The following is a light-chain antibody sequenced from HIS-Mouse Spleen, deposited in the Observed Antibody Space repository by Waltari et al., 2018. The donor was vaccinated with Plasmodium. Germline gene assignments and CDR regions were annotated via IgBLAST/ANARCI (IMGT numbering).Light chain of an antibody. CDR3: CSYAGSSTLV. CDR2: EGS. J-gene: IGLJ2*01. V-gene: IGLV2-23*01. Sequence: QSALTQPASVSGSPGQSITISCTGTSSDVGSYNLVSWYQQHPGKAPKLMIYEGSKRPSGVANRFSGFQSGNTASLPISGLQAEDDADYYCCSYAGSSTLVFGGGTKLTVL. CDR1: SSDVGSYNL.